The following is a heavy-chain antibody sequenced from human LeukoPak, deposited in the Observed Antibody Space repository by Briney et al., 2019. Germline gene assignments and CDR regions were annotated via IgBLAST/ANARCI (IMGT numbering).Heavy chain of an antibody. V-gene: IGHV3-23*01. CDR1: GFTFSSYA. CDR3: AKGTVGGVIVPSPFDY. D-gene: IGHD3-16*02. J-gene: IGHJ4*02. Sequence: GGSLRLSCAASGFTFSSYAVSWVRQAPGKGLEWVSGISGSGGGTYYADSVKGRFTISRDNSKNTLYLQMNSLRAEDTAVYYCAKGTVGGVIVPSPFDYWGQGTLVTVSS. CDR2: ISGSGGGT.